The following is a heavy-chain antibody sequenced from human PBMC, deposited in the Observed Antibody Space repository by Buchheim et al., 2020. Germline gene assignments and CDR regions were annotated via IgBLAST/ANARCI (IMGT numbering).Heavy chain of an antibody. CDR3: AKSQVFAGKGGGMDV. CDR2: ISYDGSNK. D-gene: IGHD1-1*01. V-gene: IGHV3-30*18. Sequence: QVQLVESGGGVVQPGRSLRLSCAASGFTFSSYGMHWVRQAPGKGLEWVAVISYDGSNKYYADSVKGRFTISRDNSKNTLYLQMNSQRAEDTAVYYCAKSQVFAGKGGGMDVWGQGTT. CDR1: GFTFSSYG. J-gene: IGHJ6*02.